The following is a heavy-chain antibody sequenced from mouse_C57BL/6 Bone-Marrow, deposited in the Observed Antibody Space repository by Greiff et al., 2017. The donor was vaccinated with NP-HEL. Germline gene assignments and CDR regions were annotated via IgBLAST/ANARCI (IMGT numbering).Heavy chain of an antibody. V-gene: IGHV1-53*01. CDR3: ARRILWGYYYDD. Sequence: VQLQQPGTELVKPGASVKLSCKASGYTFTSYWMHWVKQRPGQGLEWIGNINPSNGGTNYNEKFKSKATLTVDTSSSTAYMQLSSLTSESSAVYDCARRILWGYYYDDWGQGTTLTAAS. CDR1: GYTFTSYW. D-gene: IGHD1-1*02. CDR2: INPSNGGT. J-gene: IGHJ2*01.